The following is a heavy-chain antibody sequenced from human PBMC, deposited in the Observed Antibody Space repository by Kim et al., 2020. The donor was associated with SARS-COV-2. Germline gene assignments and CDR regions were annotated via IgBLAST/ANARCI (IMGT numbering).Heavy chain of an antibody. CDR2: ISTNI. V-gene: IGHV3-11*01. J-gene: IGHJ4*02. D-gene: IGHD4-17*01. Sequence: GGSLRLSCAASGFTFSDYHMSWIRQAPGKGLEWVSFISTNIYYADSVKGRFTISRDNCKHSLYLQMNSLRAQDTAESYCASEGKTTRTTAFDYWGQGTLV. CDR3: ASEGKTTRTTAFDY. CDR1: GFTFSDYH.